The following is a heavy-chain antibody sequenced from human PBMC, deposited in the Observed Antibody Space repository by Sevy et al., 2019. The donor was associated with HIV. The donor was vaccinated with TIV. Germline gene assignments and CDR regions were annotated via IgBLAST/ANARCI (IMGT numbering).Heavy chain of an antibody. CDR1: GFTFSNAW. CDR2: IKSKTDGGTT. V-gene: IGHV3-15*01. CDR3: TTDSKKRGISALLDY. J-gene: IGHJ4*02. D-gene: IGHD7-27*01. Sequence: GGSLRLSCAASGFTFSNAWMSWVRQAPGKGLEWVGRIKSKTDGGTTDYAAPVKGRFTISRDDSKNTLYRQMNSLKTEDTGIYYGTTDSKKRGISALLDYWGQGTLVTVSS.